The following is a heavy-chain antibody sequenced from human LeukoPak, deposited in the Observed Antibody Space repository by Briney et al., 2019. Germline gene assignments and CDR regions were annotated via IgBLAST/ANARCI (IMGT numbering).Heavy chain of an antibody. CDR1: GSTFSSYW. CDR3: ARDDSGYSGSWTAPYFDC. J-gene: IGHJ4*02. V-gene: IGHV3-7*01. D-gene: IGHD6-13*01. CDR2: IKQDGSEK. Sequence: GGSLRLSCTASGSTFSSYWMSWVRQAPGKGLEWVANIKQDGSEKYYVESVKGRFTISRDNAKNSLDLQMNSLRAEDTAVYYCARDDSGYSGSWTAPYFDCWGQGTLVTVSS.